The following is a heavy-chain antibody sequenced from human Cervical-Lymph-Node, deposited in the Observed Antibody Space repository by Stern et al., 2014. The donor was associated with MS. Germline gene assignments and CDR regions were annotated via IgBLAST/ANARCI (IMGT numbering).Heavy chain of an antibody. CDR2: FCPGNSDT. Sequence: EVQLVESGVEVKKPGESLKISCTGSGYSFSSYCIGWVRQMPGKGLEWMGIFCPGNSDTKYSPSFQGRVIFSADTSISTAYLQWSSLKASDTATYYCAKLLWYGELHEAFDIWGQGKLVTVS. D-gene: IGHD3-10*01. CDR1: GYSFSSYC. J-gene: IGHJ3*02. V-gene: IGHV5-51*03. CDR3: AKLLWYGELHEAFDI.